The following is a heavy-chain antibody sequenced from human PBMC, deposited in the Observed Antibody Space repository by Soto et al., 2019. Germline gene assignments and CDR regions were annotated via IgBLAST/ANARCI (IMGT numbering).Heavy chain of an antibody. CDR3: ARDLRRGVLRYFGWSPRDYYYYGMDV. J-gene: IGHJ6*02. CDR1: GYTFTGYY. D-gene: IGHD3-9*01. CDR2: INPNSGGT. Sequence: ASVKVSCKASGYTFTGYYMHWVRQAPGQGLEWMGWINPNSGGTNYAQKFQGRVTMTRDTSISTAYMELSRLRSDDTAVYYCARDLRRGVLRYFGWSPRDYYYYGMDVWGQGTTVTVSS. V-gene: IGHV1-2*02.